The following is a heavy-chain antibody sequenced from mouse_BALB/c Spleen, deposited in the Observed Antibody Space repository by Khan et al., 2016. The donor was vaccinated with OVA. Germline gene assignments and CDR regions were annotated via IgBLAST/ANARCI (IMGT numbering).Heavy chain of an antibody. J-gene: IGHJ3*01. CDR1: GYSITSDYA. V-gene: IGHV3-2*02. Sequence: EVQLQESGPGLVKPSQSLSLTCTVTGYSITSDYAWNWIRQFPGNKLEWMGYISYSGSTSYNPSLKSRISITRDTSKNQFFLQLNSVTTEDTATYCCARSPPMGDLWLAYWGQGTLVTVSA. D-gene: IGHD3-3*01. CDR3: ARSPPMGDLWLAY. CDR2: ISYSGST.